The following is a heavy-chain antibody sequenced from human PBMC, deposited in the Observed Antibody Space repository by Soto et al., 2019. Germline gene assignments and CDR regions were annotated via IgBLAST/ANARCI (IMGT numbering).Heavy chain of an antibody. CDR1: GFTFSSYW. V-gene: IGHV3-74*01. J-gene: IGHJ6*03. D-gene: IGHD1-1*01. Sequence: EVQLVESGGGLVQPGGSLRLSCAASGFTFSSYWMHWVRQAPGKGLVWVSRINSDGSRTSYADSVQGRFTISRDNAKNTEYLQMNRLSAEDTAVYYCARIGTGYYYMDVWGKGTTVTVSS. CDR2: INSDGSRT. CDR3: ARIGTGYYYMDV.